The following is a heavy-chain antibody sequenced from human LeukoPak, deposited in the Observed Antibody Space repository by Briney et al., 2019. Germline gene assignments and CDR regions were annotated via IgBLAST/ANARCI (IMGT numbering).Heavy chain of an antibody. Sequence: GGYLRLSCAASGFTFSSYEMNWVRQAPGKGPVWVSYISSSGSTIYYADPVKVRLTISRDNAKNSLYLQMNSLRAKDTAVYYCARGFWGSSYNWFDPWGQGTLVTVSS. CDR1: GFTFSSYE. CDR3: ARGFWGSSYNWFDP. V-gene: IGHV3-48*03. CDR2: ISSSGSTI. J-gene: IGHJ5*02. D-gene: IGHD5-18*01.